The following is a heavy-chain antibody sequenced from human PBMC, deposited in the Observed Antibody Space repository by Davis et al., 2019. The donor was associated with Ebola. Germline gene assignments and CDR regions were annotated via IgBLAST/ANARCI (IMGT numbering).Heavy chain of an antibody. J-gene: IGHJ2*01. CDR3: ARDYYETSGYFWYFDL. Sequence: SETLSLTCAVSGGSISSSNWWSWVRQPPGKGLEWIGEIYHSGTTNYNPSLKSRVTMSVDKAKNQFSLNLSSVTAADTAVYYCARDYYETSGYFWYFDLWGRGTLVTVSS. CDR2: IYHSGTT. CDR1: GGSISSSNW. D-gene: IGHD3-22*01. V-gene: IGHV4-4*02.